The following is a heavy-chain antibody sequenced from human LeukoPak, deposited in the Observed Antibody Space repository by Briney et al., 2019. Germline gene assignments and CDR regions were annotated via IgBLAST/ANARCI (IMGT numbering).Heavy chain of an antibody. CDR1: GFTFSSYA. D-gene: IGHD6-13*01. J-gene: IGHJ4*02. V-gene: IGHV3-23*01. CDR2: ISGSGGST. CDR3: ATYSSSWYCFGY. Sequence: SGGSLRLSCAASGFTFSSYAMSWVRQAPGKGLEWVSAISGSGGSTYYADSVKGRFTISRDNSKNTLYLQMNSLRAEDTAVYYCATYSSSWYCFGYWGQGTLVTVSS.